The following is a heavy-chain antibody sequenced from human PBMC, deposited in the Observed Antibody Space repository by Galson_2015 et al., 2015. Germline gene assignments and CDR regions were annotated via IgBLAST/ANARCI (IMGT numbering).Heavy chain of an antibody. CDR1: GFTFSSYA. CDR3: AKGPYFDY. Sequence: SLRLSCAASGFTFSSYAMHWVRQAPGKGLEWVAVISYDGSNKYYADSVKGRFTISRDNSKNTLYLQMNSLRAEDTAVYYCAKGPYFDYWGQGTLVTVSS. J-gene: IGHJ4*02. CDR2: ISYDGSNK. V-gene: IGHV3-30-3*01.